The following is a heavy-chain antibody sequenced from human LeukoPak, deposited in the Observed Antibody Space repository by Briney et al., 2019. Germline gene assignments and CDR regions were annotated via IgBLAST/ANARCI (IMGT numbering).Heavy chain of an antibody. J-gene: IGHJ4*02. D-gene: IGHD3-10*01. Sequence: GGSLRLSCAASGFTFSNYGMSWLRQAPGKGLEWVAVISYDGSNKYYADSVKGRFTISRDNSKNTLYLQMNSLRAEDTAVYYCAREKGSVLDYWGQGTLVTVSS. CDR3: AREKGSVLDY. CDR2: ISYDGSNK. CDR1: GFTFSNYG. V-gene: IGHV3-30*03.